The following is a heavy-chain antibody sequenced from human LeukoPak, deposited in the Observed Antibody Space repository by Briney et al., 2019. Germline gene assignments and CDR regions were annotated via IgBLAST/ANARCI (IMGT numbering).Heavy chain of an antibody. D-gene: IGHD3-22*01. CDR2: ISWNSGSI. J-gene: IGHJ4*02. CDR1: GFTFDDYA. CDR3: AKDMGVYYDSSGYFDY. Sequence: GGSLRLSCAASGFTFDDYAMHWVRQAPGKGLEWVSGISWNSGSIGYADSVKGRFTISRDNAKSSLYLQMNSLRAEDTALYYCAKDMGVYYDSSGYFDYWGQGTLVTVSS. V-gene: IGHV3-9*01.